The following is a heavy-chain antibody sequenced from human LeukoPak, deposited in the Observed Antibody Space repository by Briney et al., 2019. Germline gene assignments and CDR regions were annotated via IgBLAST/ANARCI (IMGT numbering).Heavy chain of an antibody. J-gene: IGHJ5*02. CDR1: GFTFSTYG. Sequence: GGSLRLSCAASGFTFSTYGMHWVRQAPGKGLEWVSGISDSGGSTYYADSVKGRFTISRDNSKNTLYLQMNSLRAKDTAVYYCAKQDPSSSGWYPWGQGTLVTVSS. CDR3: AKQDPSSSGWYP. D-gene: IGHD6-19*01. CDR2: ISDSGGST. V-gene: IGHV3-23*01.